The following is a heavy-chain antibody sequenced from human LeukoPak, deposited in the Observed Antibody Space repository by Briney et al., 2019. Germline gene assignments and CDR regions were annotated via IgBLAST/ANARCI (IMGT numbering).Heavy chain of an antibody. Sequence: SETLSLTCIVSGGSINSGAYYWSWIRQHPGKGLEWIGYIYYSGSTYYNPSLKSRVTISVDTSKNQFSLKLSSVTAADTAVYYCARDRSSGSIDYWGQGTLVTVSS. J-gene: IGHJ4*02. CDR3: ARDRSSGSIDY. D-gene: IGHD3-10*01. CDR2: IYYSGST. CDR1: GGSINSGAYY. V-gene: IGHV4-31*03.